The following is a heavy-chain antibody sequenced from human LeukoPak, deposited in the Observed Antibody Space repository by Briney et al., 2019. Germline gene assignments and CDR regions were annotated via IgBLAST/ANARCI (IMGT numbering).Heavy chain of an antibody. V-gene: IGHV4-61*02. CDR3: ARGPRWLQLSVDY. CDR2: IYTSGST. J-gene: IGHJ4*02. Sequence: SETLSLTCTVSGGSISSGGYYWSWIRQPAGKGLEWIGRIYTSGSTNYSPSLKSRVTISVDTSKNQFSLKLSSVTAADTAVYYCARGPRWLQLSVDYWGQGTLVTVSS. D-gene: IGHD5-24*01. CDR1: GGSISSGGYY.